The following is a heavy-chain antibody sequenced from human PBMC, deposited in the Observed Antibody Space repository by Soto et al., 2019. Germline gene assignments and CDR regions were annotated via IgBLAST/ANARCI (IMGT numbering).Heavy chain of an antibody. D-gene: IGHD2-15*01. J-gene: IGHJ4*02. V-gene: IGHV4-34*01. Sequence: SETLSLTCAVYGGSFSGYYWSWIRQPPGKGLEWIGEINHSGSTNYNPSLKSRVTISVDTSKNQFSLKLSSVTAADTAVYYCARALGYCSGGSCYSDSFDYWGQGTLVTVSS. CDR2: INHSGST. CDR3: ARALGYCSGGSCYSDSFDY. CDR1: GGSFSGYY.